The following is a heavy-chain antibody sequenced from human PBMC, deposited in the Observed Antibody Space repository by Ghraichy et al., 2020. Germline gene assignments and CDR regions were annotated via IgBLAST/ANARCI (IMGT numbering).Heavy chain of an antibody. J-gene: IGHJ4*02. CDR2: ISSSSSTR. D-gene: IGHD3-22*01. CDR1: GFTFSSYS. CDR3: ARVDYESSGKFDY. V-gene: IGHV3-48*01. Sequence: GGSLRLSCAASGFTFSSYSMNWVRQAPGKGLEWVSYISSSSSTRYYADSVKGRFTISRDNAKNSLYLQMNSLRAEDTAVYYCARVDYESSGKFDYWGQGTLVTVSS.